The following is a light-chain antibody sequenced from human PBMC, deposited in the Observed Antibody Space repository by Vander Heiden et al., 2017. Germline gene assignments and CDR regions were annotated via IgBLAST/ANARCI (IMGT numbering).Light chain of an antibody. J-gene: IGKJ1*01. CDR1: QSFSSW. V-gene: IGKV1-5*03. Sequence: IPMTQSPSTLAPSVGDRVTITCRASQSFSSWLAWYQQKPGKAPNLLIYKASTLESGVPSRFSGSGSGTEFTLTISSLQPDDFATYYCQQYNTYWTFGQGTKVEIK. CDR3: QQYNTYWT. CDR2: KAS.